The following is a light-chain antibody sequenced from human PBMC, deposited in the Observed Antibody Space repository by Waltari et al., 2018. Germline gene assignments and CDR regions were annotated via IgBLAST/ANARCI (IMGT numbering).Light chain of an antibody. CDR3: QQYGSSPQT. CDR1: QSVSSSY. V-gene: IGKV3-20*01. Sequence: ELVLTQSPGTLSLSPGERATLSCRASQSVSSSYLAWYQQKPGQAPRPLIYGAASRATGIPDRFSGSGSGTDFTLTISRLEPEDFAVYYCQQYGSSPQTFGQGTKVEIK. CDR2: GAA. J-gene: IGKJ1*01.